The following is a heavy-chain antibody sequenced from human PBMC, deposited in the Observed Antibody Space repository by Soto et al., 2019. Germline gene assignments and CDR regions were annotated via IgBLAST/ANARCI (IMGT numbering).Heavy chain of an antibody. Sequence: PSETLSLTCTVSGGSFSSGGYYWSWIRQHPGKGLEWIGSIYYSGSTYYNSSLKSRLTMSVDTSKNQFSLKLSSVTAADTAVYYCAKGLSPSYIDTLTGPDYWGQGTRVTVSS. D-gene: IGHD3-9*01. CDR2: IYYSGST. CDR3: AKGLSPSYIDTLTGPDY. CDR1: GGSFSSGGYY. J-gene: IGHJ4*02. V-gene: IGHV4-31*03.